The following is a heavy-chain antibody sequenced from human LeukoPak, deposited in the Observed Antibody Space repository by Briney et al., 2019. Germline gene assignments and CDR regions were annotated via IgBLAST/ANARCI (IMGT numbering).Heavy chain of an antibody. CDR3: ARDMVVIVSTPISYYYGMDV. J-gene: IGHJ6*02. CDR2: INPRNGGT. CDR1: GYTFTNYY. D-gene: IGHD5/OR15-5a*01. V-gene: IGHV1-2*02. Sequence: ASVKVSCEASGYTFTNYYLHWARQAPGQGLEWMGWINPRNGGTNYPQKFRGRVTVTRDTAIATAYLDLTSLTSDDTAIYYCARDMVVIVSTPISYYYGMDVWGQGTTVIVS.